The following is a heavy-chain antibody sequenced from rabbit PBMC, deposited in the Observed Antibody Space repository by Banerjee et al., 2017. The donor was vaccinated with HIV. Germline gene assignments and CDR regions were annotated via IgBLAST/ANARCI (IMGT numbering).Heavy chain of an antibody. Sequence: EESGGDLVKPEGSLTLTCTASGFSFSSSYWIHWVRQAPGKGLEWIACINFGSGSAYYASWAKGRFTISKTSSTTVTLQMTSLTAADTATNFCAREFNLWGPGTLVTVS. CDR1: GFSFSSSYW. CDR2: INFGSGSA. V-gene: IGHV1S45*01. CDR3: AREFNL. J-gene: IGHJ4*01.